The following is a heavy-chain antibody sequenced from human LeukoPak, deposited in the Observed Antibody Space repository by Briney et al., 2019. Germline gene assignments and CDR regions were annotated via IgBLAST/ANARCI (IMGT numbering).Heavy chain of an antibody. Sequence: PSETLSLTCTVSGGSISSYYWSWIRQPAGKGLEWIGRIYTSGSTHYNPSLKSRVTMSVDTSKNQFSLKLSSVTAADTAVYYCARAGRGYSYGSWAFDIWGQGTMVTVSS. CDR2: IYTSGST. V-gene: IGHV4-4*07. J-gene: IGHJ3*02. CDR3: ARAGRGYSYGSWAFDI. D-gene: IGHD5-18*01. CDR1: GGSISSYY.